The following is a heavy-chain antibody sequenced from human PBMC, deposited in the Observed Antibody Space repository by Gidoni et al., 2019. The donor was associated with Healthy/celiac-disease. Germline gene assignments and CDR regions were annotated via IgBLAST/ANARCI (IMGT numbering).Heavy chain of an antibody. V-gene: IGHV3-30-3*01. CDR3: AREATYYDFWSGYYNGPFDY. D-gene: IGHD3-3*01. Sequence: VQLVESGGGVVQPGRSLRISCAATGVTFSSYAMHWVRQAPGQGLEWVAVISYDGSNKYYAESVKGRFTISRDNSKNTLYLQMNSLRAEDTAVYYCAREATYYDFWSGYYNGPFDYWGQGTLVTVSS. CDR2: ISYDGSNK. J-gene: IGHJ4*02. CDR1: GVTFSSYA.